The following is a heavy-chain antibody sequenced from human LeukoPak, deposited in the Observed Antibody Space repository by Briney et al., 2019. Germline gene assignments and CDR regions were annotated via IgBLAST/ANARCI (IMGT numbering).Heavy chain of an antibody. D-gene: IGHD3-22*01. V-gene: IGHV4-30-4*01. Sequence: SETLSLTCTVSGGSISSGDYYWSWIRQPPGKGLEWIGYIYDSGSTYYNPSLKSRITISVDTSENRFSLKLSSVTATDTAVYYCARRDYYDSTGYYDYWGQGTLVTVSS. CDR2: IYDSGST. CDR1: GGSISSGDYY. CDR3: ARRDYYDSTGYYDY. J-gene: IGHJ4*02.